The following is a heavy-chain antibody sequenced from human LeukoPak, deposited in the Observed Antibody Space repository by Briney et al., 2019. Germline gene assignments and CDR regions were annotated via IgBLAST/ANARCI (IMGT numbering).Heavy chain of an antibody. CDR2: INDDGDRT. D-gene: IGHD1-20*01. Sequence: GGSLRLSCVASGFAFSRYSMHWVRQIPGKGLEYVSAINDDGDRTYYADSVKSRFTISRDNSKNTLFLQMGSLRAEDMAVYYCARVGDLNFYDFWGQGTLVTVSS. J-gene: IGHJ4*02. CDR1: GFAFSRYS. V-gene: IGHV3-64*02. CDR3: ARVGDLNFYDF.